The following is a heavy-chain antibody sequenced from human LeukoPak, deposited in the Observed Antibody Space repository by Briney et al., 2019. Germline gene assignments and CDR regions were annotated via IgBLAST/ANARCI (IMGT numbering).Heavy chain of an antibody. D-gene: IGHD6-13*01. CDR3: ARGILGQQLVNAFDI. J-gene: IGHJ3*02. V-gene: IGHV4-34*01. CDR1: GGSFSGYY. CDR2: INHSGST. Sequence: PSETLSLTCAVYGGSFSGYYWSWIRQPPGKGLEWIGEINHSGSTNYNPSLKSRVTISVDTSKNQFSLKLSSVTAADTAVYYCARGILGQQLVNAFDIWGQGTMLTVSS.